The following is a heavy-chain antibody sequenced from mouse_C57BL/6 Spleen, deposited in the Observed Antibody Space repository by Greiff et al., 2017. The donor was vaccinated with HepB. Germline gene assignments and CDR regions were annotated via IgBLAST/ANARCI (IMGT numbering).Heavy chain of an antibody. V-gene: IGHV5-4*01. J-gene: IGHJ1*03. CDR2: ISDGGSYT. CDR3: ARAPDWYFDV. CDR1: GFTFSSYA. Sequence: LVKSGGGLVKPGGSLKLSCAASGFTFSSYAMSWVRQTPEKRLEWVATISDGGSYTYYPDNVKGRFTISRDNAKNNLYLQMSHLKSEDTAMYYCARAPDWYFDVWGTGTTVTVSS.